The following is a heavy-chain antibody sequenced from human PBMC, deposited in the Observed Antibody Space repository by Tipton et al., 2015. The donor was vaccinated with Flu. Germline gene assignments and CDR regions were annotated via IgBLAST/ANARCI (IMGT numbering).Heavy chain of an antibody. V-gene: IGHV4-59*12. Sequence: TLSLTCSVSGDSMGSRYYWGWIRQAPGKGLEWIGYIYNSQYTKYNPSLKSRVTISVDTSKKQFSLQLTSVTAADTAVYYCARDPSLGMPDYFDSWGQGTLVTASS. CDR2: IYNSQYT. J-gene: IGHJ4*02. CDR3: ARDPSLGMPDYFDS. CDR1: GDSMGSRYY. D-gene: IGHD2-2*01.